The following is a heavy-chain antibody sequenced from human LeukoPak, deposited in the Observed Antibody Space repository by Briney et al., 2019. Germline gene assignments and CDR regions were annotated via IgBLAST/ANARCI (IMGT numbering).Heavy chain of an antibody. CDR3: ARMVRGVIGWFDP. CDR2: ISGSGGST. V-gene: IGHV3-23*01. J-gene: IGHJ5*02. CDR1: GFTFSSYA. D-gene: IGHD3-10*01. Sequence: GGSLRLSCAASGFTFSSYAMSWVRQAPGKGLEWVSAISGSGGSTYYADSVKGRFTISRDNSKNTSYLQMNSLRAEDTAVYYCARMVRGVIGWFDPWGQGTLVTVSS.